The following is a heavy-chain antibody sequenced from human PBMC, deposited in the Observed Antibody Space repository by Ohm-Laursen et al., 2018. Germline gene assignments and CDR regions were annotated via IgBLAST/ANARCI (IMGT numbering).Heavy chain of an antibody. D-gene: IGHD3-16*01. CDR2: ISGSRLTM. CDR3: ARDGGPDFAGYSDS. Sequence: SLRLSCAASGFTFSDHSMTWVRQAPGKGLEWVSSISGSRLTMYYSNSVTGRFTISRDNARNLLSLQMNGLRADDTAVYYCARDGGPDFAGYSDSWGQGTRVTVSS. V-gene: IGHV3-11*01. CDR1: GFTFSDHS. J-gene: IGHJ4*02.